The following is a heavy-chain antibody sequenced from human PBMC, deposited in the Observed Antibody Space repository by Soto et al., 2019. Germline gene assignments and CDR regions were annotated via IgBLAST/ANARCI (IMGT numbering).Heavy chain of an antibody. CDR2: ISSSSSYI. Sequence: GGSLRLSXAASGFTFSSYSMNWVRQAPGKGLEWVSSISSSSSYIYYADSVKGRFTISRDNAKNSLYLQMNSLRAEDTAVYYCARDYYYDSSGYYSTFDYWGQGTQVTVSS. CDR3: ARDYYYDSSGYYSTFDY. J-gene: IGHJ4*02. D-gene: IGHD3-22*01. V-gene: IGHV3-21*01. CDR1: GFTFSSYS.